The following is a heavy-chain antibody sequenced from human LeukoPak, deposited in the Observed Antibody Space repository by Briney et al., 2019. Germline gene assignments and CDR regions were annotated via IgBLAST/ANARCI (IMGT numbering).Heavy chain of an antibody. Sequence: GGSLRLSCAASGFTFSSFGMHWVRQAPGQGLEWVAVISFDGSNQYYADSVKGRFTIYRDNFKNTVYLQMNSLRAEETAVYYCAKSHPPTVTTEEGEYLQHWGQGTLVTVSS. CDR1: GFTFSSFG. CDR3: AKSHPPTVTTEEGEYLQH. V-gene: IGHV3-30*18. J-gene: IGHJ1*01. CDR2: ISFDGSNQ. D-gene: IGHD4-17*01.